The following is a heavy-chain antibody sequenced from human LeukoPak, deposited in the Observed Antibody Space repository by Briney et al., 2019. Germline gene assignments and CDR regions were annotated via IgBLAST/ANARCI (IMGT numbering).Heavy chain of an antibody. D-gene: IGHD5-18*01. CDR1: GYTLTELS. J-gene: IGHJ4*02. Sequence: ASVKVSCKVSGYTLTELSMHWVRQAPGKGLEWMGGFDPEDGETIYAQKFQGRVTMTEDTSTDTAYMELSSLRSDDTAVYYCARDQAMAGGGDYWGQGTLVTVSS. CDR2: FDPEDGET. V-gene: IGHV1-24*01. CDR3: ARDQAMAGGGDY.